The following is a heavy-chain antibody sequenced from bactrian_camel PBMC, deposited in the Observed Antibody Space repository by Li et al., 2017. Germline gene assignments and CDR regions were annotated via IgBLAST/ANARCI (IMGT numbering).Heavy chain of an antibody. Sequence: HVQLVESGGGSVQSGGSLKLSCAVNGYTRSGPADMGSVAWFRQAPGKERAAVASICASDGTTSYADSVKGRFTISQANAKNTMYLQMNSLKPEDTAIYYCAADKLRCTVAHGMYHTWPDLDYYGQGTQVTVS. CDR3: AADKLRCTVAHGMYHTWPDLDY. J-gene: IGHJ4*01. V-gene: IGHV3S68*01. CDR2: ICASDGTT. D-gene: IGHD6*01. CDR1: GYTRSGPA.